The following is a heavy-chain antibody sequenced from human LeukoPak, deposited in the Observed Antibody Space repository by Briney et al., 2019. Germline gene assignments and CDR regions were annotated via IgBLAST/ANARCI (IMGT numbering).Heavy chain of an antibody. CDR2: ISYDGSNK. CDR1: GFTFSSYA. D-gene: IGHD6-13*01. CDR3: ARDPTLYSSSWYADY. J-gene: IGHJ4*02. Sequence: GGSLRLSCAASGFTFSSYAMHWVRQAPGKGLEWVAVISYDGSNKYYADSVKGRFTISRDNSKNTLYLQMNSLRAEDTAVYYCARDPTLYSSSWYADYWGQGTLVTVSS. V-gene: IGHV3-30*04.